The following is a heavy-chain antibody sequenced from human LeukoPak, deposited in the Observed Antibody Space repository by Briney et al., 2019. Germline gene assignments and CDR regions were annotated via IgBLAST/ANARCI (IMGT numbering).Heavy chain of an antibody. CDR2: IYHNGKT. J-gene: IGHJ4*02. D-gene: IGHD2/OR15-2a*01. V-gene: IGHV4-38-2*02. CDR1: GYSITTAYY. CDR3: TRDPTFHGGGSY. Sequence: SETLSLTCSVSGYSITTAYYWGWMRQPPGEGLEWIGSIYHNGKTYYNESLKSRVIMSIDASKNQFSLHLSSVTAADTAVYYCTRDPTFHGGGSYWGQGTLVIVSS.